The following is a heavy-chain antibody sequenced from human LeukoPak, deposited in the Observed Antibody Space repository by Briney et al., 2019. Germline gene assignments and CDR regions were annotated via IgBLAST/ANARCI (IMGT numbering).Heavy chain of an antibody. CDR2: IWYDGSNK. D-gene: IGHD5-18*01. V-gene: IGHV3-33*01. CDR1: GLTFSSYG. J-gene: IGHJ4*02. Sequence: GRSLRLSCAASGLTFSSYGMHWVRQAPGKGLEWVAVIWYDGSNKYYADSVKGRFTISRDNSKNTLYLQMNSLRAEDTAVYYCARGQDSYSYGWYYFDYWGQGTLVTVSS. CDR3: ARGQDSYSYGWYYFDY.